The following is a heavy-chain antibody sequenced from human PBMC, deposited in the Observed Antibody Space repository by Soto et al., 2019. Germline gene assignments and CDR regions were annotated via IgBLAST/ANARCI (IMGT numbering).Heavy chain of an antibody. CDR3: ARVRYYYGSGSYYLKYYFDY. D-gene: IGHD3-10*01. CDR2: IYYSGST. CDR1: GGSISSYY. Sequence: PSETLSLTCTVSGGSISSYYWSWIRQPPGKGLEWIGYIYYSGSTNYNPSLKSRVTISVDTSKNQFSPKLSSVTAADTAVYYCARVRYYYGSGSYYLKYYFDYWGQGTLVTVSS. V-gene: IGHV4-59*01. J-gene: IGHJ4*02.